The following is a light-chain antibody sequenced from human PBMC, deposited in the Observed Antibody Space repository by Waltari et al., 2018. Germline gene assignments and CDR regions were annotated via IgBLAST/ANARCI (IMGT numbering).Light chain of an antibody. J-gene: IGKJ1*01. CDR1: QSVSRL. CDR2: DVS. Sequence: EIVLTQSPGTLSLSPGERATLSCRASQSVSRLVWYQQKPGQAPRLLIYDVSTRATGIPARFSGSGSGTDFSLTISRLESEDFAVYYCQHYVTLPVTFGQGTKVEIK. CDR3: QHYVTLPVT. V-gene: IGKV3-20*01.